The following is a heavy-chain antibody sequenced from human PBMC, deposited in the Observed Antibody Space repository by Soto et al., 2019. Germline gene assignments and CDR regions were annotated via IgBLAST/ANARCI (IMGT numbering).Heavy chain of an antibody. D-gene: IGHD6-6*01. Sequence: EVQLLESGGGLVQPGGSMRLSCAASGFTFSSYAMSWVRQAPGKGLEWVSAISGSGGSTYYADSVKGRFTISSDNSKNTLYLQMNSLRAEDTAVYYCAKEVSGSSSYFDYWGQGTLVTVSS. CDR3: AKEVSGSSSYFDY. J-gene: IGHJ4*02. V-gene: IGHV3-23*01. CDR1: GFTFSSYA. CDR2: ISGSGGST.